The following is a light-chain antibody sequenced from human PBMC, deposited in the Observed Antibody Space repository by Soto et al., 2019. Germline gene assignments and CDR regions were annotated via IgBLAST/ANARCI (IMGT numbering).Light chain of an antibody. J-gene: IGKJ3*01. V-gene: IGKV3-11*01. CDR2: DAS. CDR1: QSVSSY. Sequence: EIVLTQSPATLSLSPGERATLSCRASQSVSSYLAWYQQKPGQAPRLLIYDASNRATGIPARFSGSGSGTDFTLTISSLEPEDFAGYYCQQRSNWLSATFGPGTKVDIK. CDR3: QQRSNWLSAT.